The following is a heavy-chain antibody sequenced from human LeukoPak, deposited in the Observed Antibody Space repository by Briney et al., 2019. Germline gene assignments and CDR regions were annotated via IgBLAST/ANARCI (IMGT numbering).Heavy chain of an antibody. Sequence: SETLSLTCTVSRGSISSYYWSWIRQPPGKGLEWIGYIYYSGSTNYNPSLKSRVTISVDTSKNQFSLKLSSVTAADTAVYYCARASPLGYDYVWGSYRYYFDYWGQGTLVTVSS. CDR3: ARASPLGYDYVWGSYRYYFDY. CDR2: IYYSGST. D-gene: IGHD3-16*02. V-gene: IGHV4-59*08. CDR1: RGSISSYY. J-gene: IGHJ4*02.